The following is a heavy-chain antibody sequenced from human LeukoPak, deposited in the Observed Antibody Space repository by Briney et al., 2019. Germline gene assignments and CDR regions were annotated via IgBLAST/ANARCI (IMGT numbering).Heavy chain of an antibody. V-gene: IGHV4-38-2*02. J-gene: IGHJ4*02. Sequence: SETLSLTCIVSGYSISSGYYWGWIRQPPGKGLEWIGSIYYSGSTYYNPSLKSRVTISVDTSKNQFSLKLSSVTAADTAVYYCARRGRVAVTWKDWGQGTLVTVSS. CDR2: IYYSGST. CDR3: ARRGRVAVTWKD. D-gene: IGHD2-15*01. CDR1: GYSISSGYY.